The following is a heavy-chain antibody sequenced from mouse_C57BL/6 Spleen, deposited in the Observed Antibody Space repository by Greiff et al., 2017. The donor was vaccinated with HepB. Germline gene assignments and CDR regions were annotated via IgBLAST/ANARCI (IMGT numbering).Heavy chain of an antibody. J-gene: IGHJ2*01. Sequence: VQRVESGAELVRPGASVTLSCKASGYTFTDYEMHWVKQTPVHGLEWIGAIDPETGGTAYNQKFKGKAILTADKSSSTAYMELRSLTSADSAVYYCTRRNPYDYDGDDDWGQGTTLTVSS. V-gene: IGHV1-15*01. CDR3: TRRNPYDYDGDDD. CDR2: IDPETGGT. CDR1: GYTFTDYE. D-gene: IGHD2-4*01.